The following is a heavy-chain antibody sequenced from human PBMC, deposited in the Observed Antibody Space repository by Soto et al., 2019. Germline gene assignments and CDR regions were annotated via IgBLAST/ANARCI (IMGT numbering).Heavy chain of an antibody. D-gene: IGHD3-16*02. V-gene: IGHV4-34*01. CDR1: GGSFSGYY. Sequence: SETLCLTCAVYGGSFSGYYWSWIRHPPGKGLEWIGEINHSGSTNYNPSLKSRVTISVDTSKNQFSLKLSSVTAADTAVYYCARGKLSDYVWGSYRYHFDYWGQGTVVTVSS. CDR3: ARGKLSDYVWGSYRYHFDY. J-gene: IGHJ4*02. CDR2: INHSGST.